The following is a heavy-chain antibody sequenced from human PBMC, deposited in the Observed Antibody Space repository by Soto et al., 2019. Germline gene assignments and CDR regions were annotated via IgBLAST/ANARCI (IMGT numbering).Heavy chain of an antibody. V-gene: IGHV5-51*01. J-gene: IGHJ4*02. CDR2: IYHGDSDA. CDR3: ARQADYNILTGYFYYFDY. CDR1: GYSFTDYW. D-gene: IGHD3-9*01. Sequence: PGESLKISCKSSGYSFTDYWIGWVRQMPGKGLEWMGIIYHGDSDARYSPSFQGQVTISVDTSINTAFLRWNSLTASDTAMYYCARQADYNILTGYFYYFDYWGQGSLVTVSS.